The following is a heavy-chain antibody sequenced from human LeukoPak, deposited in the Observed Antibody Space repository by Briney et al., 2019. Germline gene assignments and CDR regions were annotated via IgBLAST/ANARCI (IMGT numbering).Heavy chain of an antibody. CDR1: GGSISSSSYY. CDR2: IHYSGRT. J-gene: IGHJ5*02. V-gene: IGHV4-39*07. Sequence: SETLSLTCTVSGGSISSSSYYWGWIRQPPGKGLEWIGNIHYSGRTYYNSSLKSRVTISVDTSKNQFSLKLSSVTAADTAVYYCARIGLAAAGTWGQGTLVTVSS. D-gene: IGHD6-13*01. CDR3: ARIGLAAAGT.